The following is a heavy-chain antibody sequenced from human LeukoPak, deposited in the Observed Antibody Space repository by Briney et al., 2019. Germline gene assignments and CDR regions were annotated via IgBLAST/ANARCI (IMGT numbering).Heavy chain of an antibody. J-gene: IGHJ4*02. CDR1: GDSISSSSSY. CDR2: IYYSGST. Sequence: PSETLSLTCTVSGDSISSSSSYWGWIRQPPGKGLEWIGSIYYSGSTYYNPSLKSRVTISVDTSKNQFSLTLSSVTAADTAVYYCARHVSGSYPFGRYYFDYWGQGTLVTVSS. D-gene: IGHD1-26*01. V-gene: IGHV4-39*01. CDR3: ARHVSGSYPFGRYYFDY.